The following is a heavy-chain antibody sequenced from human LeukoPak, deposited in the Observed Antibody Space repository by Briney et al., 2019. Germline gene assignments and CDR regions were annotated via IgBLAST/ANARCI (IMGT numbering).Heavy chain of an antibody. Sequence: PSETLSLTCAVYGGSFSGYYWSWIRQPPGKGLEWIGEINHSGSTNYNPSLKSRVTISVDTSKNQFSLKLSSVTAADTAVYYCARYYYGSGSSNWFDPWGQGTLVTVSS. CDR1: GGSFSGYY. CDR3: ARYYYGSGSSNWFDP. D-gene: IGHD3-10*01. CDR2: INHSGST. J-gene: IGHJ5*02. V-gene: IGHV4-34*01.